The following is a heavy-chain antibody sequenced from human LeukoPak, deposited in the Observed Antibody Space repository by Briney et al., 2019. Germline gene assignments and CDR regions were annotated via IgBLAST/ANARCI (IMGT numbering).Heavy chain of an antibody. CDR1: GFTFSSYS. V-gene: IGHV3-48*04. Sequence: PGGSLRLSCAASGFTFSSYSMNWDRQAPGKGLEWVSYISSSSSTIYYADSVKGRFTISRDNAKNSLYLQMNSLRAEDTAVYYCASGYSSSWATFDYWGQGTLVTVSS. D-gene: IGHD6-13*01. CDR2: ISSSSSTI. CDR3: ASGYSSSWATFDY. J-gene: IGHJ4*02.